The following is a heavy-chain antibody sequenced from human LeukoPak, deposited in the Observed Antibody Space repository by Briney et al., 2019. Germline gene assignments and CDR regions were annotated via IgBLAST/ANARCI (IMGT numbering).Heavy chain of an antibody. CDR1: GFTFEVFA. D-gene: IGHD1-1*01. Sequence: GGSLTLSCTVDGFTFEVFAITWVRQAPGKGRGWVGFIRRRAHDGTTDYAASVKGRFTITIDDSKNIAFLQMNSLKTEDTAIYFCSRDSHGDDVYDYWGQGTLVTVSS. J-gene: IGHJ4*02. CDR2: IRRRAHDGTT. V-gene: IGHV3-49*04. CDR3: SRDSHGDDVYDY.